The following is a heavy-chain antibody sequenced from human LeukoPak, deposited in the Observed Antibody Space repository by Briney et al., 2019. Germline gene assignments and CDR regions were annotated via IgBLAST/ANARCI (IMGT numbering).Heavy chain of an antibody. CDR2: INHSGST. D-gene: IGHD6-6*01. CDR3: ARRYSSSSLWAY. CDR1: GGSFSGYY. Sequence: PSETLSLTRAVYGGSFSGYYWSWIRQPPGKGLEWIGEINHSGSTNYNPSLKSRVTISVDTSKNQFSLKLSSVTAADTAAYYCARRYSSSSLWAYWGQGTLVTVSS. V-gene: IGHV4-34*01. J-gene: IGHJ4*02.